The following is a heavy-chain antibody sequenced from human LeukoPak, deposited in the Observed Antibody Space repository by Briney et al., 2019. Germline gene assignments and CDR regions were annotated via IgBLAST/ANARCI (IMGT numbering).Heavy chain of an antibody. Sequence: GGSLRLSCAASGFTFSSYAMSWVRQAPGKGLEWVSAISGSGGSTYYADSMKGRFTISRDNSKNTLYLQMNSLRAEDTAVYYCATLMVRGAGGDYWGQGTLVTVSS. V-gene: IGHV3-23*01. D-gene: IGHD3-10*01. CDR1: GFTFSSYA. CDR2: ISGSGGST. CDR3: ATLMVRGAGGDY. J-gene: IGHJ4*02.